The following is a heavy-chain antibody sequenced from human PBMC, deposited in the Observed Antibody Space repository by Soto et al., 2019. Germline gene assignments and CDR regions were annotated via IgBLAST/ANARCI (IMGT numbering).Heavy chain of an antibody. D-gene: IGHD3-10*01. CDR3: ARGNYGSGSYFFDY. V-gene: IGHV4-31*03. CDR1: GGSISSGGYY. J-gene: IGHJ4*02. Sequence: LSLTCTVSGGSISSGGYYWSWIRQHPGKGLEWIGYIYYSGSTYYNPSLKSRVTISVDTSKNQFSLKLSSVTAADTAVYYCARGNYGSGSYFFDYWGQGTLVTVSS. CDR2: IYYSGST.